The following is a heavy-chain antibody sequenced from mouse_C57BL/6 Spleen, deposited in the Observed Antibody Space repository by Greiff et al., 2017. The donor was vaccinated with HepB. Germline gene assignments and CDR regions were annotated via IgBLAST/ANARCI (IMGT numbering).Heavy chain of an antibody. D-gene: IGHD1-1*01. CDR1: GFSFTSYG. V-gene: IGHV2-2*01. CDR2: IWSGGST. CDR3: ARYYGSSYEGYFDY. Sequence: VQLQQSGPGLVQPSQSLSITCTVSGFSFTSYGVHWVRQSPGKGLEWLGVIWSGGSTDYNAAFISRLSISKDNSKSQVFFKMNSLQADDTAIYYCARYYGSSYEGYFDYWGQGTTLTVSS. J-gene: IGHJ2*01.